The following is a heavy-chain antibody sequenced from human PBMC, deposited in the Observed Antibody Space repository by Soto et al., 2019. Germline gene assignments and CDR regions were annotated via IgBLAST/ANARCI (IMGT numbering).Heavy chain of an antibody. CDR2: IYYSGST. Sequence: QLQLQESGPGLVKPSETLSLTCTVSGVSISSSSYYWGWIRQPPGKGLEWIGSIYYSGSTYYNPSLNSRVTISVDTSKNQFSLKLSSVTAADTAVYYCASRPGRPGFNDYWGQGTLVTVSS. J-gene: IGHJ4*02. V-gene: IGHV4-39*01. CDR1: GVSISSSSYY. D-gene: IGHD3-10*01. CDR3: ASRPGRPGFNDY.